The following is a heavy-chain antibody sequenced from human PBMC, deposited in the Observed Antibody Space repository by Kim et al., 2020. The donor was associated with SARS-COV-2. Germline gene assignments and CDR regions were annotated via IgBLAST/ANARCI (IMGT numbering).Heavy chain of an antibody. J-gene: IGHJ4*02. CDR2: INPDSGGT. Sequence: ASVKVSCKASGYTFTGYYIHWVRQAPGQGLEWMGRINPDSGGTNFAQRFLGRVTMTRDASITTVYMELTRLTSDDTAVYYCARGPGVPTIDYWGQGTLVTVAS. CDR3: ARGPGVPTIDY. CDR1: GYTFTGYY. V-gene: IGHV1-2*06. D-gene: IGHD3-10*01.